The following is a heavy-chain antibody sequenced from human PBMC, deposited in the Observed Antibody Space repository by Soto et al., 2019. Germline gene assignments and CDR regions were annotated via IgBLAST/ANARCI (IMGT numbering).Heavy chain of an antibody. J-gene: IGHJ4*02. D-gene: IGHD3-10*01. V-gene: IGHV4-59*01. CDR1: GGSISSYY. CDR3: ARGFLWLDY. CDR2: VDYSGST. Sequence: SETLSLTCTVSGGSISSYYWSWIRQPPGKRLEWIGYVDYSGSTTYNPSLKSRVTISVDTSNNQFSLNLTSVTPADTAVYYCARGFLWLDYWGQGTLVNRLL.